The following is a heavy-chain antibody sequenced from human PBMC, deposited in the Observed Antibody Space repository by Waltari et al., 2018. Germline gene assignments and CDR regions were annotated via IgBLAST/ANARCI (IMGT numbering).Heavy chain of an antibody. J-gene: IGHJ5*02. D-gene: IGHD5-12*01. CDR1: GYTFTSSD. Sequence: QVQLVQSGAEVKKPGASVKVSCKASGYTFTSSDINWVRQATGQGLEWMGWMNPNSGNTGYAQKFQGRVTITRNTSISTAYMELSSLRSEDTAVYYCARSKRGYSGYDPRGWFDPWGQGTLVTVSS. V-gene: IGHV1-8*03. CDR2: MNPNSGNT. CDR3: ARSKRGYSGYDPRGWFDP.